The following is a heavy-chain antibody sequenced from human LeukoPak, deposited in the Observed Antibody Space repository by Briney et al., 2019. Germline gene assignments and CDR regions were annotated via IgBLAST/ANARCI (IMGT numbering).Heavy chain of an antibody. V-gene: IGHV1-2*02. CDR2: INPNSGGT. Sequence: EASVKVSCKASGYTFTGYYMHWVRQAPGQGLEWMGWINPNSGGTNYAQKFQGRVTMTRDTSISTAYMELSRLRSDDTAVYYCARDDCSSTSCYDYFDYWRQGTLVTVSS. J-gene: IGHJ4*02. D-gene: IGHD2-2*01. CDR1: GYTFTGYY. CDR3: ARDDCSSTSCYDYFDY.